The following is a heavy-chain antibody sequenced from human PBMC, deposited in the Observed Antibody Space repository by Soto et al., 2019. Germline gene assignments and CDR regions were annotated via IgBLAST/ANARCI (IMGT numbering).Heavy chain of an antibody. CDR3: AREAESVVGASYYYFYGMDV. CDR2: ISSAGSNR. D-gene: IGHD1-26*01. V-gene: IGHV3-30*09. J-gene: IGHJ6*02. CDR1: GFTFSNYA. Sequence: QVQLVESGGGVAQPGRSLRLSCAASGFTFSNYAIHWVRQAPGKGLEWLALISSAGSNRYYADSVMGRFAISRDNSKSTSYLQMNSLRTEDTAVYFCAREAESVVGASYYYFYGMDVWGQGTTVTVSS.